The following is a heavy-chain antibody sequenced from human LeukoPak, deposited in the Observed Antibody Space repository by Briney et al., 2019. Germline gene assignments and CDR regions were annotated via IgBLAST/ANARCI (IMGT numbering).Heavy chain of an antibody. CDR1: GGSSSGYY. J-gene: IGHJ5*02. CDR2: INHSGST. V-gene: IGHV4-34*01. D-gene: IGHD2-2*01. Sequence: SETLSLTCAVYGGSSSGYYWSWIRQPPGKGLEWIGEINHSGSTNYNPSLKSRVTISVDTSKNQFSLKLSSVTAADTAVYYCARRKYCSSTSCYGVWFDPWGQGTLVTVSS. CDR3: ARRKYCSSTSCYGVWFDP.